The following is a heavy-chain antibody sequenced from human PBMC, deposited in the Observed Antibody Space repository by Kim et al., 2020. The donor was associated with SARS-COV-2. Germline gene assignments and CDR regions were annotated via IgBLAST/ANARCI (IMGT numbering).Heavy chain of an antibody. CDR1: GGSISSYY. CDR3: ARETMVRGVSPVYGMDV. CDR2: IYYSGST. J-gene: IGHJ6*02. Sequence: SETLSLTCTVSGGSISSYYWSWIRQPPGKGLEWIGYIYYSGSTNYNPSLKSRVTISVDTSKNQFSLKLSSVTAADTAVYYCARETMVRGVSPVYGMDVWGQGTTVTVSS. D-gene: IGHD3-10*01. V-gene: IGHV4-59*01.